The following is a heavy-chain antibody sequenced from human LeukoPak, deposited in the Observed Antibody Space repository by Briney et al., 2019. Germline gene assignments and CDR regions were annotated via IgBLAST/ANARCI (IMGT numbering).Heavy chain of an antibody. D-gene: IGHD6-19*01. CDR2: INHSGST. V-gene: IGHV4-34*01. J-gene: IGHJ4*02. CDR1: GGSFSGYY. CDR3: AREKAGGWASSGFDY. Sequence: SETLSLTCAVYGGSFSGYYWSWIRQPPGKGLKWIGEINHSGSTNYNPSLKSRVTISVDTSKNQFSLKLSSVTAADTAVYYCAREKAGGWASSGFDYWGQGTLVTVSS.